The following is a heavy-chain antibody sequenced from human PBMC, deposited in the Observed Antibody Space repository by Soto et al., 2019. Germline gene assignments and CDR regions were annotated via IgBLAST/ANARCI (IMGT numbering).Heavy chain of an antibody. CDR3: ARENGYFCGGGCNRGAFDL. J-gene: IGHJ3*01. CDR1: GFTFSSYG. V-gene: IGHV3-30*03. Sequence: PGGSLRLPCAASGFTFSSYGMHWVSKAPGKGLEWVAVISYDGSNKYYADSVKGRFTISRDNSKNTLYLQMNSLRAEDTAVYYCARENGYFCGGGCNRGAFDLWGQGTMVTVSS. CDR2: ISYDGSNK. D-gene: IGHD2-21*02.